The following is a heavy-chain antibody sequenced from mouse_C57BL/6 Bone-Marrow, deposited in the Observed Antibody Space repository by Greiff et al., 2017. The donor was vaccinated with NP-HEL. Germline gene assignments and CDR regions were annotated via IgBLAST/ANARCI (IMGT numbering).Heavy chain of an antibody. V-gene: IGHV1-81*01. J-gene: IGHJ4*01. CDR3: ARELGDYAMDY. CDR1: GYTFTSYG. D-gene: IGHD4-1*01. CDR2: IYPRSGNT. Sequence: VQLQQSGAELARPGASVKLSCKASGYTFTSYGISWVKQRTGQGLEWFGEIYPRSGNTYYNEKFKGKATLTADKSSSTAYMELRSLTSEDSAVYFCARELGDYAMDYWGQGTSVTVSS.